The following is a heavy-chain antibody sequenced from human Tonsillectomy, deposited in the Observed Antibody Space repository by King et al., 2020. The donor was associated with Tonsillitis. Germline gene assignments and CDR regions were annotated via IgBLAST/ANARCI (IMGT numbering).Heavy chain of an antibody. CDR2: INHSGST. D-gene: IGHD4-17*01. V-gene: IGHV4-34*01. J-gene: IGHJ6*03. CDR1: GGSFSGYF. CDR3: ARGPGVTTDYYYYMDV. Sequence: VQLQQWGAGLLKPSETLSLTCAVYGGSFSGYFWSWIRQPPGKGLEWIGEINHSGSTNSNPSLKSRVTISVDTSKNQFSLKLSSVTAADTAVYYCARGPGVTTDYYYYMDVWGKGTTVTVSS.